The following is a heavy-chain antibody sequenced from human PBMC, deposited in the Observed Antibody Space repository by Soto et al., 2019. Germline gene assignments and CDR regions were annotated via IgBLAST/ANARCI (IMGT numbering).Heavy chain of an antibody. CDR1: GFTFSSYA. V-gene: IGHV3-23*01. CDR3: ATRGYDSSGYFGYFDY. D-gene: IGHD3-22*01. CDR2: IGGSGGST. Sequence: GGSLRLSCAASGFTFSSYAMSWVRQAPGKGLEWVSAIGGSGGSTYYADSVKGRFTISRDNSKNTLYLQMNSLRAEDTAVYYCATRGYDSSGYFGYFDYWGQGTLVTVSS. J-gene: IGHJ4*02.